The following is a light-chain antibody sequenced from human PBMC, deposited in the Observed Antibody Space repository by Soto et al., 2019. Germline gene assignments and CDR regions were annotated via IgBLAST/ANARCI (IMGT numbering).Light chain of an antibody. J-gene: IGKJ4*01. V-gene: IGKV3-15*01. CDR2: GAS. CDR3: QQYHSWPPLT. Sequence: EIVMTQSPATLSVSPGERATLSCRASQSVSSNLAWYQQKPGQAPRLLIYGASTRATGIPARFSGSGSGTEFTLTISSLQSEDLAVYYCQQYHSWPPLTFGGATKVEIK. CDR1: QSVSSN.